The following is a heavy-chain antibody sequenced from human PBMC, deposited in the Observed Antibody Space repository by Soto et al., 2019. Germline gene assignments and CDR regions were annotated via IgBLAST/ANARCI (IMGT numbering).Heavy chain of an antibody. CDR1: GGTFSSYA. CDR2: IIPIFGTA. Sequence: SVKVSCKASGGTFSSYAISWVRQAPGQGLEWMGGIIPIFGTANYAQKFQGRVTITADEYTSTAYMELSSLRSEDTDVYYCARGPRIAAPLGYWGQGTLVTVSS. V-gene: IGHV1-69*13. CDR3: ARGPRIAAPLGY. D-gene: IGHD6-6*01. J-gene: IGHJ4*02.